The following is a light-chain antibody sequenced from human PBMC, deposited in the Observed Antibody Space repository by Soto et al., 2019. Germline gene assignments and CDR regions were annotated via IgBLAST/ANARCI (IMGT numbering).Light chain of an antibody. CDR2: GAS. CDR1: QSVSSN. J-gene: IGKJ4*01. CDR3: QQYNNWPPLT. V-gene: IGKV3-15*01. Sequence: EIVMTQSPATLSVSPGERATLSCRASQSVSSNLAWYQQKPGQAPRLLIYGASTRDAGIPSRFSGSGPGPEFTLTISSLQSADFAVSYWQQYNNWPPLTFGGGTKVEIK.